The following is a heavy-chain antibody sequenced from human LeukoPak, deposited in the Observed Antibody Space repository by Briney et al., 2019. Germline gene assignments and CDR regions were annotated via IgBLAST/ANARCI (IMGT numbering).Heavy chain of an antibody. D-gene: IGHD3-16*02. J-gene: IGHJ4*02. CDR3: AREMGSYRSPIEFDY. V-gene: IGHV3-21*01. CDR1: GFTFNRYA. CDR2: ISSSSSYI. Sequence: GGSLRLSCAASGFTFNRYAMSWVRQAPGKGLEWVSSISSSSSYIYYADSVKGRFTISRDNAKNSLYLQMNSLRAEDTAVYYCAREMGSYRSPIEFDYWGQGTLVTVSS.